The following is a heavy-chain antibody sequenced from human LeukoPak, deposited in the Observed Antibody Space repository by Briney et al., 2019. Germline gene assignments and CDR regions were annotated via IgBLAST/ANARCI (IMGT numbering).Heavy chain of an antibody. D-gene: IGHD5-24*01. V-gene: IGHV3-23*01. Sequence: PGGSLRPSCAASGFTFSSYAMSWVRQAPGRGLEWVSAISGSGGSTYYADSVKGRFTISRDNSKNTLYLQMNSLRAEDTAVYYCAKGRWLQPPNGMDVWGQGTTVTVSS. CDR1: GFTFSSYA. CDR2: ISGSGGST. J-gene: IGHJ6*02. CDR3: AKGRWLQPPNGMDV.